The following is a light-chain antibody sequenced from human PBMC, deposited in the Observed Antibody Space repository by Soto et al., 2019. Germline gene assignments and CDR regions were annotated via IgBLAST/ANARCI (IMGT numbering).Light chain of an antibody. Sequence: QPVLTQSPSASGTPGQRVTISCSGSTCNIGTYAVNWYQQLPGTAPTLLIFRNHQRPSGVPDRFSCSKSGTSASLAISGPQSADEADYYCAAWDDSLRALVFGGGTKLTVL. CDR1: TCNIGTYA. V-gene: IGLV1-44*01. CDR3: AAWDDSLRALV. CDR2: RNH. J-gene: IGLJ2*01.